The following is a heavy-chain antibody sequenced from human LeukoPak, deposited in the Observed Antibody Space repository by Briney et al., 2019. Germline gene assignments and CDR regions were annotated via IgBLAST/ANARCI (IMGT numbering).Heavy chain of an antibody. D-gene: IGHD2-2*01. CDR2: IRYDGSNI. Sequence: GGSLRLSCAASGFFFSNYGMHWVRQAPGKGLEWVAFIRYDGSNIYYADSVKGRFSISRDNSKNMLYLQMSSLRAEDTAVYYCARERTAYCSSTSCYGYYYYYMDVWGKGTTVTVSS. J-gene: IGHJ6*03. CDR3: ARERTAYCSSTSCYGYYYYYMDV. CDR1: GFFFSNYG. V-gene: IGHV3-30*02.